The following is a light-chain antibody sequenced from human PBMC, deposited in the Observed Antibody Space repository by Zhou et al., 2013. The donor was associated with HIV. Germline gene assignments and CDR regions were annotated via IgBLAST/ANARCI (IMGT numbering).Light chain of an antibody. J-gene: IGKJ5*01. CDR3: QQRITWPPT. V-gene: IGKV3-11*01. CDR2: DAS. Sequence: EIVLTQSPGTLSLSPGERATLSCRASQNVDKFLAWYQQKPGQAPRLLIYDASYRAPDIPVRFSARGSGTDFTLTISSPEPEDFAFYYCQQRITWPPTFGQGTRLE. CDR1: QNVDKF.